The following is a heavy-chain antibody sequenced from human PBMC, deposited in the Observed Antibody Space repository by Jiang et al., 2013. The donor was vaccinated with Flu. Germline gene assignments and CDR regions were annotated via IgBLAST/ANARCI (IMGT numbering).Heavy chain of an antibody. CDR1: SSYA. J-gene: IGHJ4*02. CDR3: ARGGYCSGGSCYDY. CDR2: IIPILGIA. Sequence: SSYAISWVRQAPGQGLEWMGGIIPILGIANYAQKFQGRVTITADKSTSTAYMELSSLRSEDTAVYYCARGGYCSGGSCYDYWGQGTLVTVSS. V-gene: IGHV1-69*10. D-gene: IGHD2-15*01.